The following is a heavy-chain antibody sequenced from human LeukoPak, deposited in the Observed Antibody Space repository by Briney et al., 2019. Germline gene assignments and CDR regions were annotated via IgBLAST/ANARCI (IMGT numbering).Heavy chain of an antibody. CDR2: ISGSGGST. CDR1: GFTFSSYG. D-gene: IGHD3-3*01. V-gene: IGHV3-23*01. Sequence: GGSLRLSCAASGFTFSSYGMHWVRQAPGKGLEWVSAISGSGGSTYYADSVKGRFTISRDNSKNTLYLQMNSLRAEDTAVYYCAKEVTIFGVVILNWGQGTLVTVSS. J-gene: IGHJ4*02. CDR3: AKEVTIFGVVILN.